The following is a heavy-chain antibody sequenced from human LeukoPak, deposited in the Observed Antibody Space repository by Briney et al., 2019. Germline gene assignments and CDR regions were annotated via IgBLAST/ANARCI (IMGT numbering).Heavy chain of an antibody. Sequence: SETLSLTCAVSGDSISTTNYYWGWIRQPPGKGLEWIGIIYYSGITHYNPSLKSRVTILVDTSKNQFSLKLSSVTAADTAVYYCARGKTRRGYSYGYGGPFDYWGQGTLVTVSS. CDR3: ARGKTRRGYSYGYGGPFDY. D-gene: IGHD5-18*01. J-gene: IGHJ4*02. V-gene: IGHV4-39*07. CDR1: GDSISTTNYY. CDR2: IYYSGIT.